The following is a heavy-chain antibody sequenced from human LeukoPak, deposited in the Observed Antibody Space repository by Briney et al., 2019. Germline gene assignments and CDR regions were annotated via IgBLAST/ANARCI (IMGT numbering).Heavy chain of an antibody. Sequence: GGSLRLSCAASGFTFDDYAMHWVRQAPGKGLEWVSGITWNSGNIAQADSVKGRFTVSRDNAKNSLHLQMDSLRPEDTALYYCAKSRGYHGSGREPFDYWGQGTLVTASS. CDR3: AKSRGYHGSGREPFDY. D-gene: IGHD3-10*01. V-gene: IGHV3-9*01. CDR1: GFTFDDYA. J-gene: IGHJ4*02. CDR2: ITWNSGNI.